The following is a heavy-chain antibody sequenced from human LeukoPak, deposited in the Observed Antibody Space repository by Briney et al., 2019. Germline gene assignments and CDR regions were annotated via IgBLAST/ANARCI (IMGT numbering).Heavy chain of an antibody. CDR3: ARGSPCGGDCYSVLDS. J-gene: IGHJ4*02. CDR1: GFTFSTYA. V-gene: IGHV3-23*01. CDR2: ISGSGGST. Sequence: GGSLRLSCAASGFTFSTYAMGWVRQAPGTGLEWVSGISGSGGSTAYADSVKGRFTISRDNSKSTLDLQMNSLRVEDTAVYYCARGSPCGGDCYSVLDSWGQGSLVTVSS. D-gene: IGHD2-21*02.